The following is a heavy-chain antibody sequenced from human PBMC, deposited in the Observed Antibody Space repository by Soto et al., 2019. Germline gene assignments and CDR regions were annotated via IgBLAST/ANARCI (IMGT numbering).Heavy chain of an antibody. J-gene: IGHJ4*02. V-gene: IGHV3-7*01. D-gene: IGHD2-2*01. CDR1: GFTSGSYW. CDR3: ARDLCSSRSCFFDF. Sequence: LRLSCAAAGFTSGSYWMSWVRQAPGKGLEWVANIKQDGSEKNYEDSLKGRFTISRDNAKNSLFLQMNSLRADDTAVYYCARDLCSSRSCFFDFWGQGTLVTVSS. CDR2: IKQDGSEK.